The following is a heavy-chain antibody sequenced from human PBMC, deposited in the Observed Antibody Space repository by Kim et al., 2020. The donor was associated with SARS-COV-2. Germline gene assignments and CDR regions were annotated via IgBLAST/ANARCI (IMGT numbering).Heavy chain of an antibody. CDR3: ARDSPGPETFDI. D-gene: IGHD2-2*01. J-gene: IGHJ3*02. Sequence: ASVKVSCKTSGYIFTDYFIHWVRQAPGQGLECMAWINPNSGGTKYAQKFQGRVTMTRDTSISAAYMELSSLRSDDTAVYYCARDSPGPETFDIWGQGTMVTVSS. CDR2: INPNSGGT. V-gene: IGHV1-2*02. CDR1: GYIFTDYF.